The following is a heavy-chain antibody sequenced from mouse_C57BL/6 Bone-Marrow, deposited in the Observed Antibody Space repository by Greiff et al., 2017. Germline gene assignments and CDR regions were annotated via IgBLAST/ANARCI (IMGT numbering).Heavy chain of an antibody. CDR2: INPSSGYT. V-gene: IGHV1-7*01. D-gene: IGHD4-1*01. CDR3: ARGLGRWYFDV. J-gene: IGHJ1*03. CDR1: GYTFTSYW. Sequence: VKLVESGAELAKPGASVKLSCKASGYTFTSYWMHWVKQRPGQGLEWIGYINPSSGYTKYNQKFKDKATLTADKSSRTAYMQLSSLTYEDSAVYYCARGLGRWYFDVWGTGTTVTVSS.